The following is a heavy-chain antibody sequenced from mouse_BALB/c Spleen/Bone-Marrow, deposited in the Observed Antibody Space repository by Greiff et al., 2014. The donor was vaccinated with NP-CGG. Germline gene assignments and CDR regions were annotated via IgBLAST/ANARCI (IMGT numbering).Heavy chain of an antibody. CDR3: TRWNGHYEGFAY. CDR2: IYPGSGNT. D-gene: IGHD2-1*01. CDR1: GYTFTTSW. V-gene: IGHV1S22*01. Sequence: LQQSGSELVRPGASVKLSCKASGYTFTTSWIHWVKQRHGQGLEWIGNIYPGSGNTNYGEKFKTKGTLTVDTSSSTAYMHRSSLTSEDSAVYYCTRWNGHYEGFAYWGQGTLVTVSA. J-gene: IGHJ3*01.